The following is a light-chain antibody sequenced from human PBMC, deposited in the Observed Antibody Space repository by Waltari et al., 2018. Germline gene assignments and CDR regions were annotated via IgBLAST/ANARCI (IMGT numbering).Light chain of an antibody. CDR2: EVS. V-gene: IGLV2-23*02. Sequence: QSALTQPASVSGSPGQSITISCTGTSSDVGTYNLVSWYQQHPGKAPNPIVYEVSKRPSGVSTRFVASKSGHSASLTICGVKAEDEADYYCCSYAGSGSVVFGGGTKLTVL. J-gene: IGLJ2*01. CDR1: SSDVGTYNL. CDR3: CSYAGSGSVV.